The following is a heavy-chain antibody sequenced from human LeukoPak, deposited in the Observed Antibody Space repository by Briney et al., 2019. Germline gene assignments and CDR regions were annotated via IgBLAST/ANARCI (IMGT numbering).Heavy chain of an antibody. J-gene: IGHJ6*03. Sequence: SETLSLTCTVSGGSISSSSYYWGWLRQPPGKGLEWIGSIYYSGSTYYNPSLKSRVTISVDTSKNQFSLKLSSVTAADTAVYYCARVRFLEWSSEDYYYYYYMDVWGKGTTVTVSS. V-gene: IGHV4-39*07. CDR2: IYYSGST. D-gene: IGHD3-3*01. CDR1: GGSISSSSYY. CDR3: ARVRFLEWSSEDYYYYYYMDV.